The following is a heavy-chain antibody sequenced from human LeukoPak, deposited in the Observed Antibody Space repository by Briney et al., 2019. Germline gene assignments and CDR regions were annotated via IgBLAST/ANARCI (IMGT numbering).Heavy chain of an antibody. CDR1: GGSFSGYY. Sequence: SETLSLTCAVYGGSFSGYYWSWIRQPPGKGLEWIGEINHSGSTNYNPSLKSRVTISVDTSKNQFSLKLSSVTAADTAVYYCARVEADYYDSSGYYVYWGQGTLVTVSS. CDR3: ARVEADYYDSSGYYVY. D-gene: IGHD3-22*01. CDR2: INHSGST. J-gene: IGHJ4*02. V-gene: IGHV4-34*01.